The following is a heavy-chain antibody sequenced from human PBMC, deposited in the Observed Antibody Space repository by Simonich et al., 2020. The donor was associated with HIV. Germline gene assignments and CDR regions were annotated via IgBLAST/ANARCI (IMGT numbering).Heavy chain of an antibody. Sequence: QVQLQESGPGLVKPSETLSLTCAVSGYSISRGYYWGWIRQPPGKGLEWIGSIYHSGSTYYNPSLKSRVTISVDTSKNQFSLKLSSVTAADTAVYYCARNNFWSGWLFDYWGQGTLVTVSS. J-gene: IGHJ4*02. CDR1: GYSISRGYY. CDR3: ARNNFWSGWLFDY. V-gene: IGHV4-38-2*01. CDR2: IYHSGST. D-gene: IGHD3-3*01.